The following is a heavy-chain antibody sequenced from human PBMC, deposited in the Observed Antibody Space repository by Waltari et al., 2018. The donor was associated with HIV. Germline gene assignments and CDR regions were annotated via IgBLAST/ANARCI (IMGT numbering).Heavy chain of an antibody. CDR2: IYYSGST. CDR3: ARRMITFGGVIDQLDY. V-gene: IGHV4-61*01. CDR1: GGSVSSGSYY. J-gene: IGHJ4*02. D-gene: IGHD3-16*02. Sequence: QVQLQESGPGLVKPSETLSLTCTVSGGSVSSGSYYWSWIRQPPGKGLEWIGYIYYSGSTNYNPSLKSRVTISVDTSKNQFSLKLSSVTAADTAVYYCARRMITFGGVIDQLDYWGQGTLVTVSS.